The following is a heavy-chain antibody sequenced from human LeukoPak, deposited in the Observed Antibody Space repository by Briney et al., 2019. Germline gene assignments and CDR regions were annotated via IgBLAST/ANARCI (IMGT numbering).Heavy chain of an antibody. J-gene: IGHJ3*02. CDR2: ISSSSSYK. D-gene: IGHD1-26*01. V-gene: IGHV3-21*01. CDR1: GFTFSSYS. CDR3: ARDGVGDTTGDYAFDI. Sequence: GGSLRLSCAASGFTFSSYSMNWVRQAPGKGLEWVSSISSSSSYKYCADSAKGRFNISRDNAKHSLYLQMNSLRAEETAVYYCARDGVGDTTGDYAFDIWGQGTMVTVSS.